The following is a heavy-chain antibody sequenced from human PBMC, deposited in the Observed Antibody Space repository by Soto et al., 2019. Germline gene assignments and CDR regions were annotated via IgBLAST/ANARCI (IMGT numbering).Heavy chain of an antibody. CDR1: GGSISSYY. Sequence: SETLSLTCTVSGGSISSYYWSWIRQPPGKGLEWIGYFYYSGSTNNNPSLKSRVTISVDTSKNQFSLKLTSVIAADTAMYYCARHVHSSSWGIDVWGQGTTVS. V-gene: IGHV4-59*08. CDR3: ARHVHSSSWGIDV. CDR2: FYYSGST. D-gene: IGHD6-13*01. J-gene: IGHJ6*02.